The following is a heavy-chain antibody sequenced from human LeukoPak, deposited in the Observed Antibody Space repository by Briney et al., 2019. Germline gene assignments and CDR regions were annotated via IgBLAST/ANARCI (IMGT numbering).Heavy chain of an antibody. J-gene: IGHJ4*02. CDR2: ISGSGGST. CDR3: AKRIAAAGPYFDS. D-gene: IGHD6-13*01. V-gene: IGHV3-23*01. Sequence: GGSLRLSCAASGFTLSNCAMSWVRQAPGRGREGVSYISGSGGSTYYAHSVNGRFPISRDNSKITLYLQMNTLRPEDTALYYCAKRIAAAGPYFDSWRQGTLVTVSS. CDR1: GFTLSNCA.